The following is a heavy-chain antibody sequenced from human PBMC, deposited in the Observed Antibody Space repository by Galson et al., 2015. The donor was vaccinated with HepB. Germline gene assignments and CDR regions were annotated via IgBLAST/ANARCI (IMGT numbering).Heavy chain of an antibody. CDR1: GYSFTSYW. V-gene: IGHV5-51*03. Sequence: QSGAEVKKPGESLKISCKGSGYSFTSYWIGWVRQMPGKGLEWMGIIYPGDSDTRYSPSFQGQVTISADKSISTAYLQWSSLKASDTAMYYCARRLAYCGGVCYPTSYGMDVWCQGTTVTVSS. D-gene: IGHD2-21*02. CDR2: IYPGDSDT. CDR3: ARRLAYCGGVCYPTSYGMDV. J-gene: IGHJ6*02.